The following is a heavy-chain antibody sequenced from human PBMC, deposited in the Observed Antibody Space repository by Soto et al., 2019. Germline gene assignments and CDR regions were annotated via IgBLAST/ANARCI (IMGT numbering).Heavy chain of an antibody. Sequence: GASVKVSCKTSGYSFTDYDINWVRQAPGQGLEWMGWINPNSGGTNYAQKFQGWVTMTRDTSISTAYMELSRLRSDDTAVYYCARAPHFWSGYSGGYGMDVWG. V-gene: IGHV1-2*04. J-gene: IGHJ6*02. CDR1: GYSFTDYD. CDR3: ARAPHFWSGYSGGYGMDV. D-gene: IGHD3-3*01. CDR2: INPNSGGT.